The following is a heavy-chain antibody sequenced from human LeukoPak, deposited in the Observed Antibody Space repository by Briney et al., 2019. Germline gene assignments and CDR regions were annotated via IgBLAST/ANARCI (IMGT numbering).Heavy chain of an antibody. V-gene: IGHV4-34*01. Sequence: SETLSLTCAVCGGSFSDYYWNWIRQSPGKGLEWIGEIHQRRNTNYKPSLKSRVTVSVDVSKHYFALRLSSGTAADTAMYYCARVPPARVGTFDYWGQGTLVTVSS. CDR2: IHQRRNT. D-gene: IGHD1-26*01. CDR3: ARVPPARVGTFDY. CDR1: GGSFSDYY. J-gene: IGHJ4*02.